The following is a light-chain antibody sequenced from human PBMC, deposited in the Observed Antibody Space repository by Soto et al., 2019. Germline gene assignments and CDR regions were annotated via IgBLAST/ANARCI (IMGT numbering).Light chain of an antibody. CDR2: DAS. V-gene: IGKV3-15*01. J-gene: IGKJ2*01. Sequence: ETVMTQSPATLSVSPGERATLSCRASQSVGTKLAWYQHKPGQAPRLLIYDASTRATGIPARFSGSGSGTECTLTVSSLQAEDFVVYFCQQYYNWYTYGQGTKLEIK. CDR3: QQYYNWYT. CDR1: QSVGTK.